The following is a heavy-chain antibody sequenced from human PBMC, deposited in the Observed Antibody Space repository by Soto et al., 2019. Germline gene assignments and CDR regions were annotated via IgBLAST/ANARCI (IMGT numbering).Heavy chain of an antibody. CDR1: GFTFSSYA. V-gene: IGHV3-23*01. D-gene: IGHD4-17*01. CDR2: ISGSGGST. J-gene: IGHJ6*02. Sequence: EVQLLESGGGLVQPGGSLRLSCAASGFTFSSYAMSWVRQAPGKGLEWVSAISGSGGSTYYADSVKDRFTISRDNSKNTLYLQMNSLRAEDTAVYYCALTADYRTYYYYGMDVWGQGTTVTVSS. CDR3: ALTADYRTYYYYGMDV.